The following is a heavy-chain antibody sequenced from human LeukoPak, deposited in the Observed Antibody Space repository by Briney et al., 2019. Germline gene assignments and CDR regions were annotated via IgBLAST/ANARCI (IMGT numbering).Heavy chain of an antibody. V-gene: IGHV3-48*02. J-gene: IGHJ4*02. D-gene: IGHD6-19*01. CDR1: GFTFSSYS. CDR3: FATQWLEDY. CDR2: ISSSSSTI. Sequence: PGGSLRLSRAASGFTFSSYSMNWVRQAPGKGLEWVSYISSSSSTIYYADSVKGRFTISRDNAKNSLYLQMNSLRDEDTAVYHCFATQWLEDYWGQGTLVTVSS.